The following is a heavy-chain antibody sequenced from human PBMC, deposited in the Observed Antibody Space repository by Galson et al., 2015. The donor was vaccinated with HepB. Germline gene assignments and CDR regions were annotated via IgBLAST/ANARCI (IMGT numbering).Heavy chain of an antibody. Sequence: SLRLSCAASGFTFSDYYMGWIRQAPGKGLEWVSYISSSGSTIYYADSVKGRFTISRDNAKNSLYLQMNSLRAEDTAVYYCARDRGGYSYGPYYGWGVIAPDYFDYWGQGTLVTVSS. CDR3: ARDRGGYSYGPYYGWGVIAPDYFDY. V-gene: IGHV3-11*01. CDR2: ISSSGSTI. CDR1: GFTFSDYY. D-gene: IGHD5-18*01. J-gene: IGHJ4*02.